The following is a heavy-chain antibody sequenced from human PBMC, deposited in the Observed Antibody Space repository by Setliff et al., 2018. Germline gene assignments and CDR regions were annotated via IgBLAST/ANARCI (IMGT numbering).Heavy chain of an antibody. J-gene: IGHJ6*03. Sequence: ASVKVSCKASGGTFRSYGISWVRQAPGQGLEWMGRTIPSFGSTNYAQKFQDRVTIITDESTSTAYMELSSLRTEDTAVYYCAREGVDTRSSTDYRYYMDVWGKGTTVTVSS. CDR3: AREGVDTRSSTDYRYYMDV. CDR1: GGTFRSYG. V-gene: IGHV1-69*05. D-gene: IGHD5-18*01. CDR2: TIPSFGST.